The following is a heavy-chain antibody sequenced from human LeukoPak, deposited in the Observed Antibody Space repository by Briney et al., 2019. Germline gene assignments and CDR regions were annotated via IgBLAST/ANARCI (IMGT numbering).Heavy chain of an antibody. Sequence: GGSLRLSCAASGFTFHNYAIHWVRQAPGKGLEWVSLTSGDGITTYFADSVKGRFTISRDNSKSSLFLQMNSLRTEDTALYYCARDRAAADLDYWGQGTLVTVSS. CDR3: ARDRAAADLDY. CDR2: TSGDGITT. J-gene: IGHJ4*02. D-gene: IGHD6-13*01. CDR1: GFTFHNYA. V-gene: IGHV3-43*02.